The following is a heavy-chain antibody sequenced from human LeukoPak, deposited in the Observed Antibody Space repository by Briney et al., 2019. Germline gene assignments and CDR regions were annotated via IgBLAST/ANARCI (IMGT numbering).Heavy chain of an antibody. D-gene: IGHD3-22*01. CDR2: ISAYNGNT. J-gene: IGHJ4*02. Sequence: ASVKVSCKASGYTFTSYGISWVRQAPGQGLEWMGWISAYNGNTNYAQKFQGRVTITADESTSTAYMELSSLRSEDTAVYYCARALDYYDSSGYYSLDYWGQGNLVTVSS. V-gene: IGHV1-18*01. CDR3: ARALDYYDSSGYYSLDY. CDR1: GYTFTSYG.